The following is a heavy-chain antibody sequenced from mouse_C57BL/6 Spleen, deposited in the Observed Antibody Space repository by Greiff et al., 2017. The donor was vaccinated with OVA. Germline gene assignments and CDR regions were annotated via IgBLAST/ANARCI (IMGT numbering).Heavy chain of an antibody. Sequence: VQLQESGAELVKPGASVKISCKASGYAFSSYWLNWVKQRPGKGLEWIGQIYPGDGDTNYNGKFKGKATLTADKSSSTDYMQLSSLTSEDSAVYYCARDSYYSNDEDYWGQGTTLTVSS. CDR1: GYAFSSYW. CDR2: IYPGDGDT. V-gene: IGHV1-80*01. J-gene: IGHJ2*01. CDR3: ARDSYYSNDEDY. D-gene: IGHD2-5*01.